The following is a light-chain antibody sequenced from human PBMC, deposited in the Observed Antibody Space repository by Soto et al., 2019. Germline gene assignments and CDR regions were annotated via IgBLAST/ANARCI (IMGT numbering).Light chain of an antibody. Sequence: EIVLTQSPGTLSLSPGERATLSCRASQSVSSSYLAWYQQKPGQAPRLLIYGASSRATGIPDRLSGSGSGTDFTLTISRLAPEDFAVYYCQQYGSSRTFGQGTKVEIK. CDR1: QSVSSSY. V-gene: IGKV3-20*01. CDR2: GAS. J-gene: IGKJ1*01. CDR3: QQYGSSRT.